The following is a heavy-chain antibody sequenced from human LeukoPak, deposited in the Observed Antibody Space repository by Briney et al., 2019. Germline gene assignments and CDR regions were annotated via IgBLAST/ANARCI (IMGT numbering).Heavy chain of an antibody. Sequence: PSETLSLTCTVSGGSVSGSSHFWGWVRQSPGQGLEGIGAFSYRGYAYSNPSLKNRVTISIDTSKNQVSLKLSSVTAADTSVYYCARLDRNSYGYPASFDFWGRGTLVTVSS. CDR2: FSYRGYA. J-gene: IGHJ4*02. V-gene: IGHV4-39*01. CDR3: ARLDRNSYGYPASFDF. CDR1: GGSVSGSSHF. D-gene: IGHD5-18*01.